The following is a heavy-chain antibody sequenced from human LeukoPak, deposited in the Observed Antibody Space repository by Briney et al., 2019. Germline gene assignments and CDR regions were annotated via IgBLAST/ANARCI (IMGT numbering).Heavy chain of an antibody. Sequence: ASVKVSCKASGYTFTGYYMHWVRQAPGQGHEWMGWINPNSGGTNYAQKFQGRVTMTRDTSISTAYMELSRLRSDDTAVYYCARGDPGSYDGFELGSYFDYWGQGTLVTVSS. CDR2: INPNSGGT. CDR1: GYTFTGYY. CDR3: ARGDPGSYDGFELGSYFDY. J-gene: IGHJ4*02. D-gene: IGHD1-26*01. V-gene: IGHV1-2*02.